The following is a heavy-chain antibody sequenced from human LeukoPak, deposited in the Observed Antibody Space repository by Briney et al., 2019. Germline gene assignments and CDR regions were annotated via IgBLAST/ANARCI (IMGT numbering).Heavy chain of an antibody. CDR1: GFTFSNFA. CDR2: ILSDGSNE. V-gene: IGHV3-30-3*01. Sequence: PGGSLRLSCAASGFTFSNFAMHWVRQAPGKGLEWVTLILSDGSNEPYADSVRGRFTISRDNSKNTLYLQMDGLRTEDTAVYYCARASPGMDVWGQGIAVTVSS. CDR3: ARASPGMDV. J-gene: IGHJ6*02.